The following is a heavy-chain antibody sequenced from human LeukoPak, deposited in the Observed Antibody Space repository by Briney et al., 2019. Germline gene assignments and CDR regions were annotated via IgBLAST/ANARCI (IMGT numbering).Heavy chain of an antibody. D-gene: IGHD5-12*01. Sequence: GASVKLFCKTSGYTFTTYYMHWVRQAPGQGLEWMGIINPSGGSTSYAQRFQGRVTMTRDTSTSTVYMELSSLTSEDTAVYYCASHPQGYSGYLYWGQGTLVTVSS. V-gene: IGHV1-46*01. J-gene: IGHJ4*02. CDR3: ASHPQGYSGYLY. CDR2: INPSGGST. CDR1: GYTFTTYY.